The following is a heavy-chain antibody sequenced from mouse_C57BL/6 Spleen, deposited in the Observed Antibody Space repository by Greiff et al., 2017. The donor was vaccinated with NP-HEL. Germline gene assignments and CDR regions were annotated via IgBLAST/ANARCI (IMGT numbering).Heavy chain of an antibody. CDR2: IYPGSGST. D-gene: IGHD2-4*01. J-gene: IGHJ3*01. V-gene: IGHV1-55*01. CDR3: ARWGLYYDYPFAY. CDR1: GYTFTSYW. Sequence: QVQLQQPGAELVKPGASVKMSCKASGYTFTSYWITWVKQRPGQGLEWIGDIYPGSGSTNYNEKFKSKATLTVDTSSSTAYMQLSSLTSEDSAVYYWARWGLYYDYPFAYWGQGTLVTVSA.